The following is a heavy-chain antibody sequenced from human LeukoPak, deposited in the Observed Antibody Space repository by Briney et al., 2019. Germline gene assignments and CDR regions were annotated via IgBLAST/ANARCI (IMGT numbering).Heavy chain of an antibody. CDR2: IIPIFGIA. J-gene: IGHJ3*02. Sequence: SVKVSCKASGGTFSSYAISWVRQAPGQGLEWMGRIIPIFGIANYAQKFQGRVTITADKSTSTAYMELSSLRSEDTAVYYCARQPHMMGVSGGNKGAFDIWGQGTMVTVSS. CDR3: ARQPHMMGVSGGNKGAFDI. D-gene: IGHD3-22*01. CDR1: GGTFSSYA. V-gene: IGHV1-69*04.